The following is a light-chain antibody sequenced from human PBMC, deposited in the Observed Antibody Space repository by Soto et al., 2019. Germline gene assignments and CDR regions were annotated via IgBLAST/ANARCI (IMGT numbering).Light chain of an antibody. CDR3: KKIYIPPPT. CDR2: WAS. Sequence: DIVMTQSPDSLPVSLGERATINCGSSQSILYISNNKNYLAWYQQKPGQPPKLLISWASARESGVPDRFSGRGSGIVSTPPFSTLQAKDVAFYYVKKIYIPPPTSGKGTRLDI. J-gene: IGKJ5*01. V-gene: IGKV4-1*01. CDR1: QSILYISNNKNY.